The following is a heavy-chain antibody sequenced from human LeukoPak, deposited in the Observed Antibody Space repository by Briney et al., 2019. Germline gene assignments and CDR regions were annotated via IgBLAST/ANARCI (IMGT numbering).Heavy chain of an antibody. Sequence: ASVKVSCKASGYTFTGYYMHWVRQAPGQGLEWMGWINPNSGGTNYAQKFQGRVTMTRDTSISTAYMELSRLRSDDTAVYYCARARRYCSSTSCPPRFDPWGQGTLVTVSS. V-gene: IGHV1-2*02. CDR1: GYTFTGYY. CDR2: INPNSGGT. CDR3: ARARRYCSSTSCPPRFDP. J-gene: IGHJ5*02. D-gene: IGHD2-2*01.